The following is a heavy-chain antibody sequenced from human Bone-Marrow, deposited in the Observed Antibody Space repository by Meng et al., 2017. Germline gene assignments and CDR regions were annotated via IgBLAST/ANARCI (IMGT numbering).Heavy chain of an antibody. CDR2: IWYDGSNK. CDR1: GFTFSSYG. V-gene: IGHV3-33*01. D-gene: IGHD3-10*01. CDR3: ARDAPITMVRGVIDY. Sequence: GGSLRLSCAASGFTFSSYGMHWVRQAPGKGLEWVAVIWYDGSNKYYADSVKGRFTISRDNSKNTLYLQMNSLRAEDTAVYYCARDAPITMVRGVIDYWGQGTLVTSPQ. J-gene: IGHJ4*02.